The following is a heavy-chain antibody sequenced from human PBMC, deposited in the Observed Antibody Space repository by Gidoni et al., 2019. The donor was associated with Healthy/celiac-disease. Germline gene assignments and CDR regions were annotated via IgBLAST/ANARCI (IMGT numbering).Heavy chain of an antibody. D-gene: IGHD6-25*01. CDR3: AKGGAATPFDY. CDR1: GSTFSSYA. CDR2: ISGSGGRT. V-gene: IGHV3-23*01. J-gene: IGHJ4*02. Sequence: EVQLLESGGGLVQPGASLRLSCAPPGSTFSSYAMSWVRQAPGKGLEWVSAISGSGGRTYYEESVKGRFTISRDNSRNTLYLQMNSLRAEDTAVYYCAKGGAATPFDYWGQGTLVTVSS.